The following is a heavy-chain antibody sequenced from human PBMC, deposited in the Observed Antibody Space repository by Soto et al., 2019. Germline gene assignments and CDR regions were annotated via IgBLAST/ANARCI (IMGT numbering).Heavy chain of an antibody. V-gene: IGHV3-23*01. CDR3: AKRAASLVCFDY. CDR1: GFTFSNYD. CDR2: ICGGGGRI. D-gene: IGHD6-13*01. J-gene: IGHJ4*02. Sequence: EVQLLESGGGLVQPGGSLRLSCAASGFTFSNYDMSWVRQAPGKGLEWDSTICGGGGRIYYADCVKGRFTISGDNSNSKRYMQMNSLRAEDTAVYYCAKRAASLVCFDYWGQGSLVTVSS.